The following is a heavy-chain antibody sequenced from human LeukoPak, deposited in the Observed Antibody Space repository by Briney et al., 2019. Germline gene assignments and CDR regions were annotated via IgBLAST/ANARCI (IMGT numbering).Heavy chain of an antibody. Sequence: SETLSLTCTVSGGSISSSSYSWGWIRQPPGKGLEWIGSIYYSGSTYYNPSLKSRVTISVDTSKNQFSLKLSSVTAADTAVYYCARLSAITAMVDYWGQGTLVTVSS. J-gene: IGHJ4*02. CDR2: IYYSGST. CDR1: GGSISSSSYS. CDR3: ARLSAITAMVDY. V-gene: IGHV4-39*01. D-gene: IGHD5-18*01.